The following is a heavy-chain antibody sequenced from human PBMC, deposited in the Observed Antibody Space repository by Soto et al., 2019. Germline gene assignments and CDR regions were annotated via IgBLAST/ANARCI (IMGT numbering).Heavy chain of an antibody. CDR3: ARHTPAISISDR. J-gene: IGHJ4*02. D-gene: IGHD2-15*01. CDR1: GGSISSSSYY. V-gene: IGHV4-39*01. CDR2: IYYSGST. Sequence: PSETLSLTCTVSGGSISSSSYYWGWIRQPPGKGLEWIGSIYYSGSTYYNPSLKSRVTISVDTSKNQFSLKLSSVTAADTAVYYCARHTPAISISDRWGQATLVTVSS.